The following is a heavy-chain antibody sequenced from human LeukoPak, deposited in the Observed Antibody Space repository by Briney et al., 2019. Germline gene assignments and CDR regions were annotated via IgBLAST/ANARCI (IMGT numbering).Heavy chain of an antibody. CDR3: ARGRQLHLGELFPFAEFFQP. D-gene: IGHD3-16*01. CDR2: IIPIFGTA. J-gene: IGHJ1*01. CDR1: GGTFSSYA. V-gene: IGHV1-69*13. Sequence: GASVKVSCKASGGTFSSYAISWVRQAPGQGLEWMGGIIPIFGTANYAQKFQGRVTITADESTSTAYMELSSLRSEDTAVYYCARGRQLHLGELFPFAEFFQPWGQGTLVTVFS.